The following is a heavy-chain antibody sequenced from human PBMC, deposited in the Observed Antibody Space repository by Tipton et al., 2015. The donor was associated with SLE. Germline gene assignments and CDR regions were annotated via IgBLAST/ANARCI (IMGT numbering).Heavy chain of an antibody. V-gene: IGHV4-59*12. Sequence: LRLSCTVSGGSISSYYWSWIRQPPGKGLEWIGYIYYTGSTYYNPSLKSRVTISIDTSKNQFSLRLSSVTAADTAVYYCARDISSWFDAFDIWGQGTMVTVSS. J-gene: IGHJ3*02. CDR2: IYYTGST. CDR3: ARDISSWFDAFDI. CDR1: GGSISSYY. D-gene: IGHD6-13*01.